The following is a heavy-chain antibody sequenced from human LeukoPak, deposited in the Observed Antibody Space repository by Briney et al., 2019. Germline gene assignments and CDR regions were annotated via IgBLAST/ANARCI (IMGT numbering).Heavy chain of an antibody. CDR2: MYYTGST. CDR1: GGSISSDY. V-gene: IGHV4-59*01. CDR3: ARVSVVYGMDV. Sequence: PSETLSLTCSVSGGSISSDYWAWIRQPPGKGLEWIGYMYYTGSTNYNPSLKSRVTISLATSKNQFSLKLSSVTAAGTAVYYCARVSVVYGMDVWGRGTTVTVSS. J-gene: IGHJ6*02.